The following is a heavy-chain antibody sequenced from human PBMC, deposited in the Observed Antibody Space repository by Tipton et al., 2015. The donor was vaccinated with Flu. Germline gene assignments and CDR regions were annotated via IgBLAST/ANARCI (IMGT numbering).Heavy chain of an antibody. D-gene: IGHD1-1*01. J-gene: IGHJ4*02. CDR3: ARVWSSFVATASLDY. V-gene: IGHV4-59*01. Sequence: TLSLTCTVSGGSISIYYWTWIRQPPGKGLEWIGYVYYSGTTNYNPSLKSRVTISTDASKNQFSLRLNSVTAADTAVYYCARVWSSFVATASLDYWGRGTLVTVSS. CDR1: GGSISIYY. CDR2: VYYSGTT.